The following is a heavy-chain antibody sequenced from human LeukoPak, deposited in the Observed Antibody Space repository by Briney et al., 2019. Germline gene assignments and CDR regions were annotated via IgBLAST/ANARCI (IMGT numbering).Heavy chain of an antibody. CDR2: ISGSGGST. CDR3: TTPWTVIVVVHDAFDI. J-gene: IGHJ3*02. D-gene: IGHD3-22*01. V-gene: IGHV3-23*01. Sequence: GGSLRLSCAASGFTFSSYGMSWVRQAPGKGLEWVSAISGSGGSTYYADSVKGRFTISRDNSKNTLYLQMNSLRAEDTAVYYCTTPWTVIVVVHDAFDIWGQGTMVTVSS. CDR1: GFTFSSYG.